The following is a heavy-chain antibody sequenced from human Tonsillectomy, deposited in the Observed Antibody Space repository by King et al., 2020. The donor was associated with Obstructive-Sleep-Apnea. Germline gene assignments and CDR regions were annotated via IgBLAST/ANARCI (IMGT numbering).Heavy chain of an antibody. D-gene: IGHD3-10*01. J-gene: IGHJ2*01. CDR1: GGSIMGFY. CDR3: ARTPPVFYYGRGPFWYFDL. Sequence: VQLQESGPGLVKPSETLSLTFSVSGGSIMGFYWTWIRQPPGKGLEWIGYIYNSGSTTYNPSLTRPVTISIDTSKNHFSLKLTSVTAADTALYYFARTPPVFYYGRGPFWYFDLWGRGTLVTVSS. CDR2: IYNSGST. V-gene: IGHV4-59*01.